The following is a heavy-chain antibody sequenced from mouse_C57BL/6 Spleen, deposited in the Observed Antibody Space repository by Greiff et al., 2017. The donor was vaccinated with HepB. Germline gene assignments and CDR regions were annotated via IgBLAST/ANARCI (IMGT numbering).Heavy chain of an antibody. J-gene: IGHJ2*01. D-gene: IGHD2-2*01. Sequence: QVQLKESGAELARPGASVKMSCKASGYTFTSYTMHWVKQRPGQGLEWIGYINPSSGYTKYNQKFKDKATLTADKSSSTAYMQLSSLASEDSAVYYCAGSGGPWFDFDGWGKGTTVTVSS. CDR3: AGSGGPWFDFDG. V-gene: IGHV1-4*01. CDR2: INPSSGYT. CDR1: GYTFTSYT.